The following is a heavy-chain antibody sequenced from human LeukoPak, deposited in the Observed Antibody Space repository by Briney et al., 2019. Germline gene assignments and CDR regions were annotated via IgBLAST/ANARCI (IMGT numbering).Heavy chain of an antibody. CDR3: ARGAYCNTTNCYAPDYHYMDV. CDR2: FFNDNL. CDR1: GGSIRNYY. D-gene: IGHD2-2*01. V-gene: IGHV4-59*01. Sequence: SSGTLSLTCTVSGGSIRNYYWSWIRQSPGRGLEWIGYFFNDNLNYNSALKSRLTISVATSKNQLSLSLSSVTAADTAVYFCARGAYCNTTNCYAPDYHYMDVWGKGTTVTVSS. J-gene: IGHJ6*03.